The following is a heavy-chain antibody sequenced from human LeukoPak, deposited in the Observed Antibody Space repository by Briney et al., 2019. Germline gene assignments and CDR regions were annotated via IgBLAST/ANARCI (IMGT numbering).Heavy chain of an antibody. Sequence: GGSLRLFCAASGFTFDDYAMHWVRQAPGKGLEWVSGISWNSGSIGYADSVKGRFTISRDNAKNSLYLRMNSLRAEDTALYYCAKGNMIAVAGWFDPWGQGTLVTVSS. D-gene: IGHD6-19*01. J-gene: IGHJ5*02. CDR3: AKGNMIAVAGWFDP. V-gene: IGHV3-9*01. CDR2: ISWNSGSI. CDR1: GFTFDDYA.